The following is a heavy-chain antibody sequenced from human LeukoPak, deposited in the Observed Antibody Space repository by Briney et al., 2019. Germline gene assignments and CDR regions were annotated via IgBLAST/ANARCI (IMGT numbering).Heavy chain of an antibody. CDR3: TRTPLSGTYYSDY. V-gene: IGHV3-49*03. CDR2: IRSKVYGGTT. D-gene: IGHD3-10*01. CDR1: GFTFGDYT. Sequence: GGSLRLSCTASGFTFGDYTMSWFRQAPGKGLEWVGFIRSKVYGGTTEYAASVKGRFTVSRDDSKSIAYLQMNSLKSEDTAVYYCTRTPLSGTYYSDYWGQGTLVTVSS. J-gene: IGHJ4*02.